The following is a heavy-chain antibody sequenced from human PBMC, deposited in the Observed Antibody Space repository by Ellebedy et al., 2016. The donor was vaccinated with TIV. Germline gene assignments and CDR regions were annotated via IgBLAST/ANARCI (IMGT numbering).Heavy chain of an antibody. V-gene: IGHV3-11*06. CDR3: ARASVSSGAEYFQH. Sequence: GGSLRLSXAASGFTFSDYYISWIRQAPGKGLEWVSYISSSSSYTNYADSVKGRFTISRDNSKNTLYLQMNSLRAEDTAVYYCARASVSSGAEYFQHWGQGTLVTVSS. D-gene: IGHD7-27*01. CDR2: ISSSSSYT. CDR1: GFTFSDYY. J-gene: IGHJ1*01.